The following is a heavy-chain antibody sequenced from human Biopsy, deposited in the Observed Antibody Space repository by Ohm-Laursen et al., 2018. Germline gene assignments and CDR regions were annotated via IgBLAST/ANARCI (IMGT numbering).Heavy chain of an antibody. Sequence: SVKVSCNASGYTFTDSYMHWVRQALGQGLEWMGWINPNSGGTNYAQKFQGRVTMTRDTSMSTAYMELNRLRSDDTAVYYCARGGLNYWYFDLWGRGTLVTVSS. V-gene: IGHV1-2*02. D-gene: IGHD1-26*01. CDR1: GYTFTDSY. CDR3: ARGGLNYWYFDL. J-gene: IGHJ2*01. CDR2: INPNSGGT.